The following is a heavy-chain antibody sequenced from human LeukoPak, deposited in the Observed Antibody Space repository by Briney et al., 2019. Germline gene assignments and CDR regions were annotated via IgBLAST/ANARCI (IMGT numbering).Heavy chain of an antibody. CDR1: GGSISSSSYY. V-gene: IGHV4-39*01. CDR3: ATEPLMITFGGVIVPDWFDP. CDR2: IYYSGST. Sequence: SETLSLTCTVSGGSISSSSYYWGWIRQPPGKGLEWIWSIYYSGSTYYNPSLKSRVTISVDTSKNQFSLKLSSVTAADTAVYYCATEPLMITFGGVIVPDWFDPWGQGTLVTVSS. J-gene: IGHJ5*02. D-gene: IGHD3-16*02.